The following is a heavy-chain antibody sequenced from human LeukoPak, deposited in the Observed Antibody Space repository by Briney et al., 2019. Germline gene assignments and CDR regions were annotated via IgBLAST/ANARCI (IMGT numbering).Heavy chain of an antibody. Sequence: GASVKVSCKASGGTFSSYAISWVRQAPGQGLEWMGWINPNSGGTNYAQKFQGWVTMTRDTSISTAYMELSRLRSDDTAVYYCARFRSIAARPSWFDPWGQGTLVTVSS. V-gene: IGHV1-2*04. CDR1: GGTFSSYA. J-gene: IGHJ5*02. D-gene: IGHD6-6*01. CDR2: INPNSGGT. CDR3: ARFRSIAARPSWFDP.